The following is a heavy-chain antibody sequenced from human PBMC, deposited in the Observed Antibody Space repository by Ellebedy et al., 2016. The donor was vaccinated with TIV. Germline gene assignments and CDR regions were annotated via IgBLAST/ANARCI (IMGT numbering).Heavy chain of an antibody. CDR1: GIIFSSYW. D-gene: IGHD1-26*01. V-gene: IGHV3-74*03. Sequence: PGGSLRLSCEASGIIFSSYWMHWVRQAPGKGLLWVSRINSDGSSTTYADSVKGRFTISRDNAKNTVYLQMNILRLEDTAVYYCATERSGGYYNYWGQGTLVTVSS. CDR2: INSDGSST. CDR3: ATERSGGYYNY. J-gene: IGHJ4*02.